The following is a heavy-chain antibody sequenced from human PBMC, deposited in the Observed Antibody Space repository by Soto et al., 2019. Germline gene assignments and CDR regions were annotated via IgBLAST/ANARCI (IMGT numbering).Heavy chain of an antibody. J-gene: IGHJ4*02. CDR2: ITGSSTI. V-gene: IGHV3-48*02. Sequence: EVQLVESGGGLVKPGGSLRLSCAAAGFTFSSDSMNWVRQAPGKEPEWVSYITGSSTIYYADSVKGRFTVSRDNSKRSLYLQMNSLRDEETAVYYCVRGSYGGNLGYWGQGTLVTVSS. CDR3: VRGSYGGNLGY. CDR1: GFTFSSDS. D-gene: IGHD2-15*01.